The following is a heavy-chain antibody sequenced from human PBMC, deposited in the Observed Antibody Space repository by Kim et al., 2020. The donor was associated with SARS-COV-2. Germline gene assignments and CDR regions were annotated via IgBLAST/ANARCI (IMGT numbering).Heavy chain of an antibody. CDR3: ARATYYDFWSGYYSHWYFDL. D-gene: IGHD3-3*01. CDR1: GGTFSSYA. V-gene: IGHV1-69*13. Sequence: SVKVSCKASGGTFSSYAISWVRQAPGQGLEWMGGIIPIFGTANYAQKFQGRVTITADESTSTAYMELSSLRSEDTAVYYCARATYYDFWSGYYSHWYFDLWGRGTLVTVSS. J-gene: IGHJ2*01. CDR2: IIPIFGTA.